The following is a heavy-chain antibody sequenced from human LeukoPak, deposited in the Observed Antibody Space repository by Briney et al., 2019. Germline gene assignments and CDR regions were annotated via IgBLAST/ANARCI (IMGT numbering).Heavy chain of an antibody. CDR1: GFTFSSYS. V-gene: IGHV3-21*01. Sequence: GGSLRLSCAASGFTFSSYSMNWVRQAPGKGPEWVSSISSSSSYIYYADSVKGRFTISRDNAKNSLYLQMNSLRAEDTAVYYCAREAVTRAHPVDYWGQGTLVTVSS. D-gene: IGHD4-17*01. CDR3: AREAVTRAHPVDY. CDR2: ISSSSSYI. J-gene: IGHJ4*02.